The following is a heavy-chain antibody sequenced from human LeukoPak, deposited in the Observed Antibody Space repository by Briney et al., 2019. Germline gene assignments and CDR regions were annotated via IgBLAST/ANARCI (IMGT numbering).Heavy chain of an antibody. J-gene: IGHJ4*02. V-gene: IGHV3-21*01. CDR3: ARGYGAYCSGDCYSLDY. CDR2: ITRSSGNI. D-gene: IGHD2-21*02. Sequence: GGSLRLSCAASGFTFSSYNMNWVRLAPGKGLEWVSSITRSSGNIYYADSVKGRFTISRDNAKNSLYLQMNSLRAEDTAVYFCARGYGAYCSGDCYSLDYWGQGTLVTVSS. CDR1: GFTFSSYN.